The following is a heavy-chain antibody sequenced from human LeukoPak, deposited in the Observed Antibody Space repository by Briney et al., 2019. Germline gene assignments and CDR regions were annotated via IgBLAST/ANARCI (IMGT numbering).Heavy chain of an antibody. CDR3: AKDVAHYYYYYMDV. V-gene: IGHV3-23*01. D-gene: IGHD2-21*01. J-gene: IGHJ6*03. CDR2: ISGSGGST. Sequence: GGSLRLSCAASGFTFSSYAMSWVRQAPGKGLEWVSAISGSGGSTYYADSVKGRFTISRDNSKNTLYLQMNSLRAEDTAVYYCAKDVAHYYYYYMDVWGKGTTVTVS. CDR1: GFTFSSYA.